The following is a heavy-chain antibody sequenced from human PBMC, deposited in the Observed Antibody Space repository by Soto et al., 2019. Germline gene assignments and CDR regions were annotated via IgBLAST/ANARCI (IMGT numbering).Heavy chain of an antibody. CDR2: IHPAGQPI. CDR3: ARRGSS. D-gene: IGHD2-2*01. J-gene: IGHJ3*01. Sequence: EVQLVESGGGLVQPGGSLRLSCVASGFTFSSSEMYWVRQAPGEGLDWVSYIHPAGQPIFYADSVKGRFTISRDNAKNSVYLQMNSLRAEDTAVYYCARRGSSWGQGTMVTVSS. V-gene: IGHV3-48*03. CDR1: GFTFSSSE.